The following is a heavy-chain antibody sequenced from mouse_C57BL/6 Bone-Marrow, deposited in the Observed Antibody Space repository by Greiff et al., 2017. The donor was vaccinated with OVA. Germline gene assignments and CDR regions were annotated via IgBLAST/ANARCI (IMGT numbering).Heavy chain of an antibody. Sequence: VQLQQSGAELVKPGASVKISCKASGYAFSSYWMNWVKQRPGKGLEWIGQIYPGDGDTNYNGKFKGKATLTADKSSSTAYMQLSSLTSEDSAVYFCARWDYGSALYFDYWGQGTTLTVSS. CDR2: IYPGDGDT. J-gene: IGHJ2*01. V-gene: IGHV1-80*01. CDR3: ARWDYGSALYFDY. D-gene: IGHD1-1*01. CDR1: GYAFSSYW.